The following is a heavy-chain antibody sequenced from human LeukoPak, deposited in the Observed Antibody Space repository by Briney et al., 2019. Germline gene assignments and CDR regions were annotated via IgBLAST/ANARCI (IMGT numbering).Heavy chain of an antibody. D-gene: IGHD3-10*01. CDR2: INWNGGST. Sequence: GGSLRLSCAASGFTFDDYGMSWVRQAPGKGLEWVSGINWNGGSTGYADSVKGRFTISRDNAKNSLYLQMNSLRDEDTALYYCPRRALLWFGELPRAFDIWGQGTMVTVPS. CDR3: PRRALLWFGELPRAFDI. J-gene: IGHJ3*02. V-gene: IGHV3-20*04. CDR1: GFTFDDYG.